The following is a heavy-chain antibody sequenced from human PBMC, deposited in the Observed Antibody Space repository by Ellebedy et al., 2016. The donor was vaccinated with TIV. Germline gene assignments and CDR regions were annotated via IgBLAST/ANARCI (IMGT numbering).Heavy chain of an antibody. J-gene: IGHJ6*02. V-gene: IGHV1-8*01. D-gene: IGHD4-17*01. CDR1: GYTFTSYD. CDR3: ARATTVTTEPGMDV. CDR2: MNPNSGNT. Sequence: ASVKVSXXASGYTFTSYDINWVRQATGQGLEWMGWMNPNSGNTGYAQKFQGRVTMTRNTSISTAYMELSSLRSEDTAVYYCARATTVTTEPGMDVWGQGTTVTVSS.